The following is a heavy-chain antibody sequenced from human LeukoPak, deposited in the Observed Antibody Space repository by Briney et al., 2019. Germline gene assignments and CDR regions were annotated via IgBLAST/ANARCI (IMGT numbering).Heavy chain of an antibody. CDR1: GGSISTYY. J-gene: IGHJ4*02. CDR3: ARGKVVAGTPGQNSWDY. CDR2: IYTSGST. V-gene: IGHV4-4*07. Sequence: SETLSLTCTVSGGSISTYYWNWIRQPAGKGLEWIGRIYTSGSTNYNPSLKSRVTMSVDTSKNQFSLKLSSVTAADTAVYYCARGKVVAGTPGQNSWDYWGQGTLVTVSS. D-gene: IGHD6-19*01.